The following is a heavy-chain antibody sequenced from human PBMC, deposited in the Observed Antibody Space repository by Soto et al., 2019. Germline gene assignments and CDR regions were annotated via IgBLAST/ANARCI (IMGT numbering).Heavy chain of an antibody. CDR2: ISSSSSYI. D-gene: IGHD3-3*01. V-gene: IGHV3-21*01. CDR3: ARDAIMISTRPLRFLEWSPINYYGMDV. J-gene: IGHJ6*02. Sequence: PGGSLRLSCAASGFTFSSYSMNWVRQAPGKGLEWVSSISSSSSYIYYADSVKGRFTISRDNAKNSLYLQMNSLRAEDTAVYYCARDAIMISTRPLRFLEWSPINYYGMDVWGQGATVTVSS. CDR1: GFTFSSYS.